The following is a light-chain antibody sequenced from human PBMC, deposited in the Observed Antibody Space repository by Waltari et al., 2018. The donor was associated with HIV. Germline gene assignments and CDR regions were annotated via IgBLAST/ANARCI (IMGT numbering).Light chain of an antibody. J-gene: IGLJ3*02. Sequence: QSVLTQPPSVSGAPRQRVTISCSGSGSNIGNNAGTCYHHLPVKAPTLLIFSHPLLPSCVSDLFSGSKSGTSASLAISGLQSEDEADYSCAAWDDSLSGWVFGGGTKLILL. CDR2: SHP. V-gene: IGLV1-36*01. CDR1: GSNIGNNA. CDR3: AAWDDSLSGWV.